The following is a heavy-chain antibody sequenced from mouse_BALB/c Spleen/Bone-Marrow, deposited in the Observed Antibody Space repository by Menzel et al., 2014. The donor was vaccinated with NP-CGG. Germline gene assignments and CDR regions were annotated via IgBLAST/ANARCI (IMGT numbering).Heavy chain of an antibody. J-gene: IGHJ3*01. CDR3: ATYYRYDRRFAY. Sequence: VQLQQSGAELVKPGASVKLSCTASGFNIKDTYMYWVEQRPEQGLEWIGRIDPANGKTKYDPKFQGKATITADTSSNTAYLQLSSLTSEDTAVYYCATYYRYDRRFAYWGQGTLVTVSA. CDR1: GFNIKDTY. V-gene: IGHV14-3*02. CDR2: IDPANGKT. D-gene: IGHD2-14*01.